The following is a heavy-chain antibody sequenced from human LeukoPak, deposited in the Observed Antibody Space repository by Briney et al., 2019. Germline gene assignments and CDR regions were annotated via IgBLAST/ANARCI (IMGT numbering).Heavy chain of an antibody. J-gene: IGHJ3*02. Sequence: SETLSLTCTVSSGSISSYYWSWSRQPPGKGLEWIGYIHYSGSTNYNPSLKSRVTISVDTSKNQFSLKMSSVTAADTAVYYCARAIADYDAFDIWGQGTKVTVSS. CDR2: IHYSGST. D-gene: IGHD6-13*01. CDR3: ARAIADYDAFDI. V-gene: IGHV4-59*01. CDR1: SGSISSYY.